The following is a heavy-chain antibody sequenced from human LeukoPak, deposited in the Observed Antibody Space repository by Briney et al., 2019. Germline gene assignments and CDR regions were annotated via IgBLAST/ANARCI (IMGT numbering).Heavy chain of an antibody. CDR2: IYHSGST. D-gene: IGHD6-19*01. CDR3: ARRESSAWYYFDY. V-gene: IGHV4-39*01. J-gene: IGHJ4*02. CDR1: GGSISSSSYY. Sequence: SETLSLTCTVSGGSISSSSYYWGWIRQPPGKGLQWIGSIYHSGSTYYNPSLKSRVTISVDTSKNQFSLKLSSVTAADTSVYYCARRESSAWYYFDYWGQGTLVTVSS.